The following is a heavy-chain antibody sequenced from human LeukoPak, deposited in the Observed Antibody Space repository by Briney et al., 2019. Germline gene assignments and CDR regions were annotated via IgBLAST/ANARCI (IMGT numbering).Heavy chain of an antibody. Sequence: SVKVSCKASEGTFGGFSIDWVRQAPGQGLDWMGGIIVIFDTIDYAQKFQGRVTISADESTNTVYMELSSLKPEDTAVYYCAAGRRLGEIFFDYWGQGSLVSVSS. V-gene: IGHV1-69*13. J-gene: IGHJ4*02. CDR3: AAGRRLGEIFFDY. CDR2: IIVIFDTI. CDR1: EGTFGGFS. D-gene: IGHD3-10*01.